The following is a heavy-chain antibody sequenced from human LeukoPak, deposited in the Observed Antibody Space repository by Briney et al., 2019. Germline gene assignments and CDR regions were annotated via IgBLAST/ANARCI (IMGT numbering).Heavy chain of an antibody. V-gene: IGHV1-18*01. D-gene: IGHD1-26*01. CDR3: ARGGEIVGATTWSDY. CDR1: GYTFTSYG. CDR2: ISAYNGNT. J-gene: IGHJ4*02. Sequence: ASVKVSCKASGYTFTSYGISWVRQAPGQGLEWMGWISAYNGNTNYAQKLQGRVTMTTDTPTSTAYMELRSLRSDDTAVYYCARGGEIVGATTWSDYWGQGTLVTVSS.